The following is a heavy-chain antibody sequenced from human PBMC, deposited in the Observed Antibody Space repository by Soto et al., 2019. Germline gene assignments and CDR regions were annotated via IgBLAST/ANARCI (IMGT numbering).Heavy chain of an antibody. CDR3: ARVATIFGVVTENWFDP. J-gene: IGHJ5*02. CDR1: GFTFSNAW. V-gene: IGHV3-15*01. CDR2: IKSKTDGGTT. D-gene: IGHD3-3*01. Sequence: GGSLRLSCAASGFTFSNAWMSWVRQAPGKGLEWVGRIKSKTDGGTTDYAAPVKGRFTISRDDSKNTLYLQMNSLKTEDTAVYYCARVATIFGVVTENWFDPWGQGTLVTVSS.